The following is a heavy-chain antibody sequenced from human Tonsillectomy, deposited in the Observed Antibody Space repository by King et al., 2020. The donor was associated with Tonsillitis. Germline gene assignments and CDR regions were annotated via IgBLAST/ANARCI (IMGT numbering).Heavy chain of an antibody. J-gene: IGHJ4*02. Sequence: VQLVESGGGLVQPGGSLRLSCAASGFSFSSYWMHWVRQAPGKGLVWVSRINSDGISTSYADSVKGRFTISRDNAKNTLYLQMNTLRAEATAVYFCARARRYYDSSGYPDYGGQGTLVTVSS. D-gene: IGHD3-22*01. CDR1: GFSFSSYW. CDR2: INSDGIST. V-gene: IGHV3-74*01. CDR3: ARARRYYDSSGYPDY.